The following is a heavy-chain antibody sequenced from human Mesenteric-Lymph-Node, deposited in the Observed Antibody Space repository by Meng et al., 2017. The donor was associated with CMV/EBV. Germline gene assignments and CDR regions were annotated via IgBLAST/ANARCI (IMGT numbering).Heavy chain of an antibody. CDR2: IYYSGST. Sequence: SETLSLTCTVSGGSISPYYWSWIRQPPGKGLEWIGYIYYSGSTDYNPSLKSRVTISVDTSKNQFSLKLSSVTAADTAVYYCARGRMTYDYVWGSYRPFDPWGQGTLVTVSS. CDR1: GGSISPYY. D-gene: IGHD3-16*02. J-gene: IGHJ5*02. V-gene: IGHV4-59*12. CDR3: ARGRMTYDYVWGSYRPFDP.